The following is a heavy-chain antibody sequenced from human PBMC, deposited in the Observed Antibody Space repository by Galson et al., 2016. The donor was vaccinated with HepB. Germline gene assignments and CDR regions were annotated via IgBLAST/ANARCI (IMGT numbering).Heavy chain of an antibody. CDR1: GFTVSNNY. CDR2: IYSGGST. Sequence: SLRLSCAASGFTVSNNYMTWVRQAPGKGLEWVSTIYSGGSTFYTDSVQGRFTIYTHNSKNTPYLQMDTLRPEDTAVYYCARDPGISGTTWGQGILVTVSS. CDR3: ARDPGISGTT. D-gene: IGHD1-7*01. J-gene: IGHJ5*02. V-gene: IGHV3-53*04.